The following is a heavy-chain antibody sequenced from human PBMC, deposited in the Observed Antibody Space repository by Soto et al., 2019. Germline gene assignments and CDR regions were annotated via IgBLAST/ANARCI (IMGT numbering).Heavy chain of an antibody. CDR2: IIPIFGTA. CDR3: ARGGPHKNWFDP. CDR1: GGTFSSYA. Sequence: QVQLVQSGAEVKKPGSSVKVSCKASGGTFSSYAVSWVRQAPGQGLEWMGGIIPIFGTANYAQKFQGRVTIPADESTSTAYRELSSLRSEDTAVYYCARGGPHKNWFDPWGQGTLVTVSS. D-gene: IGHD2-21*01. J-gene: IGHJ5*02. V-gene: IGHV1-69*12.